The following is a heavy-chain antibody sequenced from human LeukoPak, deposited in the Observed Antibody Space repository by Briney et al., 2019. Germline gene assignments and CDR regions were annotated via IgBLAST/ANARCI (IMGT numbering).Heavy chain of an antibody. D-gene: IGHD6-13*01. CDR2: IYHSGST. CDR3: ARDPGAAADYFDY. Sequence: SETLSLTCAVSGYSISSGYYWGWIRQPPGKGLERIGSIYHSGSTYCNPSLKSRVTISVDTSKNQFSLKLSSVTAADTAVYYCARDPGAAADYFDYWGQGTLVTVSS. J-gene: IGHJ4*02. V-gene: IGHV4-38-2*02. CDR1: GYSISSGYY.